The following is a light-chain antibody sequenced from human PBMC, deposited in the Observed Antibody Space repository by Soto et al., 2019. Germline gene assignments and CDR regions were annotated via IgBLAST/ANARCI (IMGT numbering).Light chain of an antibody. Sequence: EIVLTQSPGTLSLSPGERATLSCRASQSVSSSYLAWYQQKPGQAPRLLIYGASSRATGIPDRFSGSGSGTEFTLTISSLQPEDFATYYCQQANSFPSFGQGTRLEIK. CDR2: GAS. V-gene: IGKV3-20*01. CDR3: QQANSFPS. J-gene: IGKJ5*01. CDR1: QSVSSSY.